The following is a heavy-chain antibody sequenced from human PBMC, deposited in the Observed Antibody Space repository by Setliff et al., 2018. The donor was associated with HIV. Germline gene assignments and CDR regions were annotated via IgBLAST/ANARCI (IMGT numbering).Heavy chain of an antibody. D-gene: IGHD2-8*01. CDR1: GYTFTGYY. CDR3: ARRGVGTSGAFDL. J-gene: IGHJ3*01. CDR2: INPNSGDT. Sequence: VASVKVSCKASGYTFTGYYIHWVRQAPGQGLEWVGRINPNSGDTNYAQKFQGRVTMTRDTSINTAYMDLGRLRSDDTAVYYCARRGVGTSGAFDLWGQGTMVTVSS. V-gene: IGHV1-2*06.